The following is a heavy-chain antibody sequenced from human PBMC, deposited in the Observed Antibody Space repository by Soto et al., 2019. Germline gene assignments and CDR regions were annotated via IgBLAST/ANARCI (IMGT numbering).Heavy chain of an antibody. CDR1: GVTFDDYA. Sequence: EVQLVESGGGLVQPGMSLRLSCAASGVTFDDYAMHWVRQGPGKGLELVSSISWNSGTLGYSDSVKGRFTISRDNAKNPLHLPMNSLRGEDTALYYCPKGASTTVFAFNDYWGQANLVTVSS. V-gene: IGHV3-9*01. J-gene: IGHJ4*02. D-gene: IGHD4-17*01. CDR2: ISWNSGTL. CDR3: PKGASTTVFAFNDY.